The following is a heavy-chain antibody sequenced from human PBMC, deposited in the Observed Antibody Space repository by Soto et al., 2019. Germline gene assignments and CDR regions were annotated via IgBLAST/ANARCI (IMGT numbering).Heavy chain of an antibody. D-gene: IGHD3-3*01. CDR3: AKWVLLRFLEWPRIDY. Sequence: GGSLRLSCAASGVTCSSYAMSWVRQAPGKGLEWVSAISGSGGSTYYADSVKGRFTISRDNSKNTLYLQMNSLRAEDTAVYYCAKWVLLRFLEWPRIDYWGQGTLVTVSS. CDR1: GVTCSSYA. J-gene: IGHJ4*02. V-gene: IGHV3-23*01. CDR2: ISGSGGST.